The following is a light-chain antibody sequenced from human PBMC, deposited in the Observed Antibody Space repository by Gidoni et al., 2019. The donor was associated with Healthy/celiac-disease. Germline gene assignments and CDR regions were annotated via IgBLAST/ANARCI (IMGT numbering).Light chain of an antibody. CDR1: RSVFYSSNNKNY. V-gene: IGKV4-1*01. J-gene: IGKJ4*01. CDR2: WAS. Sequence: RATINCKSSRSVFYSSNNKNYLAWYQQKPGQPPKLLIYWASTRESGVPDRFSGSGSGTDFTLTISSLQAEDVAVYYCQQYYSTPLTFGGGTKVEIK. CDR3: QQYYSTPLT.